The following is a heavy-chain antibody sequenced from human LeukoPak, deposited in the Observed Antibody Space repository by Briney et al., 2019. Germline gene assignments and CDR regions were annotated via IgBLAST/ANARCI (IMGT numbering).Heavy chain of an antibody. V-gene: IGHV4-34*01. CDR2: INHSGST. Sequence: PSETLSLTCAVYGGSFSGYYWSWIRQPPGKGLEWIGEINHSGSTNYNPSLKSRVTISVDTSKNQFSLKLSSVTAADTAVYYCARHQSRRWLLTTGAFDIWGQGTMVTVSS. D-gene: IGHD5-24*01. J-gene: IGHJ3*02. CDR1: GGSFSGYY. CDR3: ARHQSRRWLLTTGAFDI.